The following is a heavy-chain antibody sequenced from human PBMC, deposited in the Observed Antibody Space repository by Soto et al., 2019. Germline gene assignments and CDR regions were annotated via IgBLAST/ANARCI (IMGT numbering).Heavy chain of an antibody. V-gene: IGHV4-30-4*01. CDR3: ARVSGSYYYGMDV. D-gene: IGHD1-26*01. Sequence: SETLSLTCTVSGGSISSGDYYWSWICQPPGKGLEWIGYIDYSGSTYYNPSLKSRVTESVDTSKNQFSLKLSSVTAADTAVYYCARVSGSYYYGMDVWGQGITVTVSS. CDR1: GGSISSGDYY. J-gene: IGHJ6*02. CDR2: IDYSGST.